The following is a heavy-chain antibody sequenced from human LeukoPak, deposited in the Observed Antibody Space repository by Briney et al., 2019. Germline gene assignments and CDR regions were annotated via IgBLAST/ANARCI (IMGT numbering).Heavy chain of an antibody. Sequence: GASVKVSCKASGYTFTGYYMHWVRQAPGQGLEWMGWINPNSGGTNYAQKFQGRVTMTRDTSISTAYMELSRLRSDDTAVYYCARELSTMVRGVRYYYYYMDVWGKGTTVTVSS. CDR1: GYTFTGYY. CDR3: ARELSTMVRGVRYYYYYMDV. J-gene: IGHJ6*03. CDR2: INPNSGGT. D-gene: IGHD3-10*01. V-gene: IGHV1-2*02.